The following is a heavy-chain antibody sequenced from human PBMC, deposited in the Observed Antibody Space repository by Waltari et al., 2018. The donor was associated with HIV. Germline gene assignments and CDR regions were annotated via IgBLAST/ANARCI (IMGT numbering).Heavy chain of an antibody. CDR2: FYSSGSV. Sequence: LQESGPSLVKPSETLSLICDVHHDSPNSYYWNWIRQAPGKEFEWIGYFYSSGSVNYNPSLTSRVTMSMDSSRKQFALKLTSVTAADTATYYCARGRTGYSYLDSWGQGKLVTVSS. D-gene: IGHD2-15*01. V-gene: IGHV4-59*01. J-gene: IGHJ4*02. CDR3: ARGRTGYSYLDS. CDR1: HDSPNSYY.